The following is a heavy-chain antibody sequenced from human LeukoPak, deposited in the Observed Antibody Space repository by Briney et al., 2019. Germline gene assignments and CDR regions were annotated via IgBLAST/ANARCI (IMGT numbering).Heavy chain of an antibody. CDR1: GGSISSSSYY. CDR3: ANSIAAHPRSYYYYMDV. Sequence: SETLSLTCTVSGGSISSSSYYWGWIRQPPGKGLEWIGSIYYSGSTYYNPSLKSRVTISVDTSKNQFSLKLSSVTAADTAVYYCANSIAAHPRSYYYYMDVWGKGTTVTVSS. D-gene: IGHD6-25*01. V-gene: IGHV4-39*01. J-gene: IGHJ6*03. CDR2: IYYSGST.